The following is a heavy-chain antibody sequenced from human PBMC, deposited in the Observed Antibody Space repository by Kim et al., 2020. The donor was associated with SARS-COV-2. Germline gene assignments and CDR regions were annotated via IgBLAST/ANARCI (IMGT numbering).Heavy chain of an antibody. CDR1: GFTFSSYA. CDR3: VREAVKAVGGDFDI. D-gene: IGHD6-19*01. Sequence: GGSLRLSCAASGFTFSSYAMHWVRQAPGKGLEWVAVISYDGSNKYYADSVKGRFTISRDNSKNTLYLQMNSLRAEDTAVYYCVREAVKAVGGDFDIWGQG. V-gene: IGHV3-30*04. CDR2: ISYDGSNK. J-gene: IGHJ3*02.